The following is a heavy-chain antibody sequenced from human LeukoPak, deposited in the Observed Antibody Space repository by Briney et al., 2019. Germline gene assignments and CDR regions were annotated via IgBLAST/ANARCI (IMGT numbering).Heavy chain of an antibody. CDR2: ITGSGGNT. V-gene: IGHV3-23*01. J-gene: IGHJ4*02. D-gene: IGHD3-9*01. CDR3: AKWGDYGVLTGYYVSDY. Sequence: GGSLRLSCAASGFTFSNYAMSWVRQAPGKGLEWVSAITGSGGNTYYADPVKGRFIISRDNSKNTVFLQMNSLRAEDTAVYYCAKWGDYGVLTGYYVSDYWGQGTLVTVSS. CDR1: GFTFSNYA.